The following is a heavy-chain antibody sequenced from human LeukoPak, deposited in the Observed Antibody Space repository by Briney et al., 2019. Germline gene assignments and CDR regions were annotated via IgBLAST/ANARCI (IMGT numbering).Heavy chain of an antibody. Sequence: SETLSLTCTASGVSITSHFWSWIRQPPGKGLEWIAYVHYTGSTNYNPSLKSRVTISMDTSKNQFSLRLRSVTAADTAMYYCARVERYNGDYGWFDPWGQGNLVTVSS. CDR1: GVSITSHF. CDR2: VHYTGST. V-gene: IGHV4-59*11. J-gene: IGHJ5*02. CDR3: ARVERYNGDYGWFDP. D-gene: IGHD4-17*01.